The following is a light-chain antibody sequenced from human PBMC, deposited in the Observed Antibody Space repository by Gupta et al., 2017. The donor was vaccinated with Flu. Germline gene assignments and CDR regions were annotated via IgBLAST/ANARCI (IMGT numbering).Light chain of an antibody. CDR2: EVN. Sequence: QSALTQPTSVSGSPGQSITIYCSGTSSDFGSYDRVSWYQQSPGTAPKLMISEVNNRPSGVPDRFSGSKSDNTASLTISGLQAEDEADYYCSSFTSSNTWVFGGGTKVTVL. CDR1: SSDFGSYDR. CDR3: SSFTSSNTWV. V-gene: IGLV2-18*02. J-gene: IGLJ3*02.